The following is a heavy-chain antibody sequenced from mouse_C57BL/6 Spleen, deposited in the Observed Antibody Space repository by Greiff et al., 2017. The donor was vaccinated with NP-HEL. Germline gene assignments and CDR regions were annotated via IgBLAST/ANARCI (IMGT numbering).Heavy chain of an antibody. Sequence: LQQSGASVKISCKALGHAFSSYGMNWVKQRPGKGLEWIGQIHPGVGDTNYNGKFKGKATLTADKSSSTAYMQLSSLTSEDAAVYFCARDSSSSRAFDYWGQGTTLTVSS. V-gene: IGHV1-80*01. CDR1: GHAFSSYG. J-gene: IGHJ2*01. D-gene: IGHD1-1*01. CDR3: ARDSSSSRAFDY. CDR2: IHPGVGDT.